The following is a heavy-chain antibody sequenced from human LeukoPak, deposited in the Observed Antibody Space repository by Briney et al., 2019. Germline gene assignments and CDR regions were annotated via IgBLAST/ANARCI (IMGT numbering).Heavy chain of an antibody. J-gene: IGHJ4*02. CDR1: GYDFANSW. CDR2: IYPRDSDT. D-gene: IGHD5-24*01. CDR3: ARGERAMATRKAGFDY. Sequence: GESLKTSCTAPGYDFANSWIGWVRPMPGKGLEWMGIIYPRDSDTIYSPSFQGQVSISADKSIRTAYLQWSSLTASETAMYYCARGERAMATRKAGFDYWGQGTLVTVSS. V-gene: IGHV5-51*01.